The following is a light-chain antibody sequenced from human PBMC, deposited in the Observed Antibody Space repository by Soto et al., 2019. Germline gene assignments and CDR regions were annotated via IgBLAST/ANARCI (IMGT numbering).Light chain of an antibody. CDR2: GIS. Sequence: EIVLTQSPGTLSLSPGERATLSCRASHTISSSYLAWYQQKPGQAPRLLMYGISRRATGIPDRFSGSGSGTAFPLTITRLEHEDFAVYYCQQYVTSSPRTFGQGTKVEIK. CDR1: HTISSSY. V-gene: IGKV3-20*01. CDR3: QQYVTSSPRT. J-gene: IGKJ1*01.